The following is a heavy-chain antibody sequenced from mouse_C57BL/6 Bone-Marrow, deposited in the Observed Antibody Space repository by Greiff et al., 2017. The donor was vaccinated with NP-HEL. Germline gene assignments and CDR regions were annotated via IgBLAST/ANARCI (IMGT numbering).Heavy chain of an antibody. D-gene: IGHD1-1*01. CDR3: TPTVVAPDV. CDR2: IRLKSDNYAT. CDR1: GFTFSNYW. V-gene: IGHV6-3*01. Sequence: EVKLEESGGGLVQPGGSMKLSCVASGFTFSNYWMNWVRQSPEKGLEWVAQIRLKSDNYATHYAESVKGRFTISRDDSKSSVYLQMNNLRAEDTGIYYCTPTVVAPDVWGTGTTVTVSS. J-gene: IGHJ1*03.